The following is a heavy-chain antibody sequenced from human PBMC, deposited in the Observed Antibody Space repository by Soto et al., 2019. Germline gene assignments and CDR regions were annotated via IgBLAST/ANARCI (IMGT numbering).Heavy chain of an antibody. CDR1: GFTFSSYA. V-gene: IGHV3-23*01. Sequence: GGSLRLSCAASGFTFSSYAMSWVRQAPGKGLEWVSAISGSGGSTYYADYVKGRFTISRDNSKNTLYLQMNSLRAEDTAVYYCAKPTYLRYFDWLPFDYWGQGTLVTVSS. CDR2: ISGSGGST. D-gene: IGHD3-9*01. CDR3: AKPTYLRYFDWLPFDY. J-gene: IGHJ4*02.